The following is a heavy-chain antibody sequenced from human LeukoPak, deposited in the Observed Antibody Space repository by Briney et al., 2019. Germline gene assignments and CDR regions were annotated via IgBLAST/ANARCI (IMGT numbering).Heavy chain of an antibody. CDR3: ARAPAARYNHWFDP. V-gene: IGHV1-18*01. CDR2: ISAYNGIT. CDR1: GYTFTSYG. D-gene: IGHD2-2*01. J-gene: IGHJ5*02. Sequence: ASVKVSCKASGYTFTSYGISWVRQAPGQGLEWMGWISAYNGITNYAQKLQGRVTMTTDTSTSTAYMELRSLRSDDTAVYYCARAPAARYNHWFDPWGQGTLVTVSS.